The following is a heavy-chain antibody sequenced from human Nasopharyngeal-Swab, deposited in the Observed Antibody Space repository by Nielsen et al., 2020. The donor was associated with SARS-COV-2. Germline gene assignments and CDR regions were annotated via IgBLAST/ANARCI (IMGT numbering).Heavy chain of an antibody. D-gene: IGHD3-10*01. CDR2: IWYDGSIE. CDR3: AKVKSTHYYGSAKNYYYGMDV. J-gene: IGHJ6*02. Sequence: GESLKISCEASGFIFSNYGMHWVRQAPGQGLEWVAIIWYDGSIEYYADSVKGRFTISRDNSKNTLYLQMNSLRAEDTAVYYCAKVKSTHYYGSAKNYYYGMDVWGQGTTVTVSS. CDR1: GFIFSNYG. V-gene: IGHV3-33*06.